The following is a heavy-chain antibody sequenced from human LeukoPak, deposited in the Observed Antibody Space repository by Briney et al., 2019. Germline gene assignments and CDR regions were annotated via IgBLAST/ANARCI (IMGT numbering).Heavy chain of an antibody. CDR3: AKGGSSSFVWLDP. J-gene: IGHJ5*02. CDR1: GFTFSSYA. Sequence: GGTLRLSCAASGFTFSSYAMSWVRQAPGKGLAWVSTISGSGGSTYYADSVKGRFTISRDNSENTLYLQMNSLRAEDTAVYYCAKGGSSSFVWLDPWGQGTLVTVSS. V-gene: IGHV3-23*01. CDR2: ISGSGGST. D-gene: IGHD6-13*01.